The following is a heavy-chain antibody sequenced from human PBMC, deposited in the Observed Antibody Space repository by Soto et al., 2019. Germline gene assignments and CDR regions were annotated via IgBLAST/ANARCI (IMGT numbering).Heavy chain of an antibody. CDR3: ARPHGGATGKHFQH. CDR1: GFTFSSYA. CDR2: ISYDGSNK. J-gene: IGHJ1*01. Sequence: PGGSLRLSCAASGFTFSSYAMHWVRQAPGKGLEWVAVISYDGSNKYYADSVKGRFTISRDNSKNTLYLQMNSLRAEDTAVYYCARPHGGATGKHFQHWGQGTLVTVSS. V-gene: IGHV3-30-3*01. D-gene: IGHD1-26*01.